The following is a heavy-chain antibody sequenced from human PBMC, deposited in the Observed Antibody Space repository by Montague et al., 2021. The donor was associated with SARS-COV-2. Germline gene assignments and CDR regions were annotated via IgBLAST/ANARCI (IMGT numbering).Heavy chain of an antibody. CDR1: GFTFSNYA. J-gene: IGHJ4*02. CDR3: AKDPHYDFWSGYYFDY. CDR2: IYSGGSST. D-gene: IGHD3-3*01. V-gene: IGHV3-23*03. Sequence: RLSWSASGFTFSNYAMSWVRQAPGKGLEWVSVIYSGGSSTYYADSVKGRFTISRDNSKNTLYLQMNSLRAEDTAVYYRAKDPHYDFWSGYYFDYWGQGTLVTVSS.